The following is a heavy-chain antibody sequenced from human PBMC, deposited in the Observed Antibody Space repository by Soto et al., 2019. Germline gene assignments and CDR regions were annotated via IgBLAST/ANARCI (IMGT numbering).Heavy chain of an antibody. CDR3: ARDRRYSGYEPPDY. CDR2: IYYSGST. D-gene: IGHD5-12*01. J-gene: IGHJ4*02. CDR1: GGSISSGDYY. V-gene: IGHV4-30-4*01. Sequence: PSETLSLTCTVSGGSISSGDYYWSWIRQPPGKGLEWIGYIYYSGSTYYNPSLKSRVTISVDTSKNQFSLKLSSVTAADTAVYYCARDRRYSGYEPPDYWGQGTPVTVSS.